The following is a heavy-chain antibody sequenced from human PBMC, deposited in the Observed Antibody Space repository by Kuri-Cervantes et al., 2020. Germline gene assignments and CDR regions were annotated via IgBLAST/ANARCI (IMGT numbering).Heavy chain of an antibody. CDR1: GFTLSSYW. Sequence: GESLKISCAASGFTLSSYWMHWVRQAPGKGLVWVSRSNSDGSRISFADSVKGRFTISRDNAKNSLYLQMNSLRAEDTALYYCAKDILNGDSSGWYNSFSVGVDYWGQGILVTDSS. CDR3: AKDILNGDSSGWYNSFSVGVDY. V-gene: IGHV3-74*01. CDR2: SNSDGSRI. D-gene: IGHD6-19*01. J-gene: IGHJ4*02.